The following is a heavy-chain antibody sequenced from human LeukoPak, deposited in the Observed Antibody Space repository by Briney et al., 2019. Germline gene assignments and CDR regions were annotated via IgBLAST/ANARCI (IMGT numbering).Heavy chain of an antibody. CDR2: ISYDGSNK. D-gene: IGHD6-13*01. CDR1: GFTFSSYG. CDR3: TKSGIEAAGSLVYFDY. V-gene: IGHV3-30*18. J-gene: IGHJ4*02. Sequence: GGSLRLSCAASGFTFSSYGMHWVRQAPGKGLECVAIISYDGSNKYYTDSVKGRFTISRDNSKNTLYLQMNSLRAEDTAVYYCTKSGIEAAGSLVYFDYWGQGTLVTASS.